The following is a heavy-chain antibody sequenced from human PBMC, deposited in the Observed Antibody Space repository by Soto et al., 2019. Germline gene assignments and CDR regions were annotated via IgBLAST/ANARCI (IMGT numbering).Heavy chain of an antibody. V-gene: IGHV4-59*01. CDR3: ARVRGTAGKRYFDY. D-gene: IGHD6-13*01. CDR1: GGSMISYY. Sequence: SETLSLTCPVSGGSMISYYWNWMRQPPGKGLQWIGYTYYSGSTTYNPSLKSRVTISVDSSKNQFSLKLDSVTPADTAVYYCARVRGTAGKRYFDYWGPGTLVTVSS. CDR2: TYYSGST. J-gene: IGHJ4*02.